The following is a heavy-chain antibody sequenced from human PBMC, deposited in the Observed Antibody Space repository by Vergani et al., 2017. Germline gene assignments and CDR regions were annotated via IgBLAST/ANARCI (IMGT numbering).Heavy chain of an antibody. CDR3: ARSPGGAYYYYYYGMDV. CDR1: GGSISSGGYY. CDR2: IYYSGST. Sequence: QVQLQESGPGLVKPSQTLSLTCIVSGGSISSGGYYWSWIRQHPGKGLEWIGYIYYSGSTYYNPSLKSRVTISLDTSKNQFSLKLSSVTAADTAVYYCARSPGGAYYYYYYGMDVWGQGTTVTVSS. D-gene: IGHD4-17*01. J-gene: IGHJ6*02. V-gene: IGHV4-31*03.